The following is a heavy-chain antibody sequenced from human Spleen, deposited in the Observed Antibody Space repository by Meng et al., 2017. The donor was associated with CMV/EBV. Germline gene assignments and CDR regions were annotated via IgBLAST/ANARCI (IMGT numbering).Heavy chain of an antibody. V-gene: IGHV1-2*02. J-gene: IGHJ6*02. CDR3: AREFVVVVPAAIRYYYYGMDV. D-gene: IGHD2-2*01. CDR2: INPNSGGT. Sequence: ASVKVSCKASGYTFTGYYIHWVRQAPGQGLEWMGWINPNSGGTNYALKFQGRVTMTRDTSISTAYMELSRLRSDDTAVYYCAREFVVVVPAAIRYYYYGMDVWGQGTTVTVSS. CDR1: GYTFTGYY.